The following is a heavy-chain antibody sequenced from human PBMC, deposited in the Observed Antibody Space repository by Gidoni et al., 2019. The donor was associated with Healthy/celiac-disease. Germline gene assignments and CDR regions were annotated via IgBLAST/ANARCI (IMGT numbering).Heavy chain of an antibody. CDR2: SNPNSGGT. D-gene: IGHD3-10*01. Sequence: QVQLVQSGPEVKQPGASVKVSCTASGYTFTRYYMHRGRQAPGQGLEWMGWSNPNSGGTNDEQKWQGRVTMNRDTSNSTAYRELSRLRSDDTAVYYCARDYYGSGSYYMLDYWGQGTLVTVAA. V-gene: IGHV1-2*02. J-gene: IGHJ4*02. CDR3: ARDYYGSGSYYMLDY. CDR1: GYTFTRYY.